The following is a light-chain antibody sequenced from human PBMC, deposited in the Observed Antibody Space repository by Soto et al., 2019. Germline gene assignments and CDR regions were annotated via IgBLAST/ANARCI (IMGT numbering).Light chain of an antibody. CDR3: QPYGSAARK. CDR1: PSVSSNF. J-gene: IGKJ1*01. V-gene: IGKV3-20*01. CDR2: GAF. Sequence: TQSPGTLSLSAGERASLSCRSSPSVSSNFVAWYQQKPGQAPRLLISGAFNRATGVPDRFSGGGYGRGFSIPISPLYREDVAVSYCQPYGSAARKFGQGPNVDI.